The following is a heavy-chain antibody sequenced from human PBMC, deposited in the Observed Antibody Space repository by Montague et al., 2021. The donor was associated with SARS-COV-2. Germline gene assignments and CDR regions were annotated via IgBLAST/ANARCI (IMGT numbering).Heavy chain of an antibody. CDR1: GFTFSSYA. CDR2: ISYDGSNK. J-gene: IGHJ6*03. Sequence: SLRLSCAASGFTFSSYAMHWVRQAPGKGLEWVAVISYDGSNKYYADSVKGRFTISRDNSKNTLYLQMNSLRAEDTAVYYCARDRGYYDSSGYYYYYYMDVWGKGTTVTVSS. CDR3: ARDRGYYDSSGYYYYYYMDV. D-gene: IGHD3-22*01. V-gene: IGHV3-30-3*01.